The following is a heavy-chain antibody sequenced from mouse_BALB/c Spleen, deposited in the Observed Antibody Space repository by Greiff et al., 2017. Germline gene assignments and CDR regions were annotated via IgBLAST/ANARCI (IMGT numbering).Heavy chain of an antibody. V-gene: IGHV5-6-3*01. CDR2: INSNGGST. Sequence: EVQRVESGGGLVQPGGSLKLSCAVSGFTFSSDCMSWVRQTSDKRLKLVATINSNGGSTYYPDSVKGRFTISRDNAKNTLYLQMNSLKAEDTAMYNCARALYRFYAMDYWGQGTSVTVSS. CDR1: GFTFSSDC. CDR3: ARALYRFYAMDY. J-gene: IGHJ4*01.